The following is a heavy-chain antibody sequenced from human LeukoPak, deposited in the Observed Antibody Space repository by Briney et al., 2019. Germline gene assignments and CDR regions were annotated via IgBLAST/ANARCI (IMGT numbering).Heavy chain of an antibody. CDR1: GSTFGSYE. CDR2: ISSSGSTI. D-gene: IGHD3-10*01. Sequence: TGGSRRLSCAASGSTFGSYEMNWFRKAPGKGLEWVSYISSSGSTIYYADSVKGRFTISRDNAKNSLYLQMNSLRAEDTAVYYCARDHGDYYGSGSYYRFDPWGQGTLVTVSS. J-gene: IGHJ5*02. CDR3: ARDHGDYYGSGSYYRFDP. V-gene: IGHV3-48*03.